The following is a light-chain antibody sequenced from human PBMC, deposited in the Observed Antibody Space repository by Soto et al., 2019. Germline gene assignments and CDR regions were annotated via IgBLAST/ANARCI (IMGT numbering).Light chain of an antibody. V-gene: IGLV2-8*01. CDR3: KSYAGSNTYV. Sequence: QSALTQPPSASGSPGQSVTISCTGTKHDIGLYDFVSWYQHHPGKAPRLIIYEVVRRPSGVPDRFSGSKSGNTASLTVSGLQAADEADYFCKSYAGSNTYVFGSGTRSPS. CDR1: KHDIGLYDF. J-gene: IGLJ1*01. CDR2: EVV.